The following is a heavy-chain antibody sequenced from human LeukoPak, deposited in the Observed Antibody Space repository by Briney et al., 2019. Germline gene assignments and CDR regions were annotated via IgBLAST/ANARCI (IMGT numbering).Heavy chain of an antibody. CDR2: INHSGST. V-gene: IGHV4-4*02. Sequence: SETLSLTCAVSGGSISSSNWWSWVRQPPGKGLEWIGEINHSGSTNYNPSLKSRVTISVDTSKNQFSLKLSSVTAADTAVYYCARGTAVAGKLDYWGQGTLVTVSS. CDR1: GGSISSSNW. J-gene: IGHJ4*02. CDR3: ARGTAVAGKLDY. D-gene: IGHD6-19*01.